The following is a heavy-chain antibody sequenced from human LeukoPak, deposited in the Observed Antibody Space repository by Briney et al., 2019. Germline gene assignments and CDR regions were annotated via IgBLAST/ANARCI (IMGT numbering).Heavy chain of an antibody. J-gene: IGHJ4*02. V-gene: IGHV3-23*01. CDR1: GFTFSSYA. CDR3: AKAGIVVVRAATFFDY. CDR2: ISGSGGST. D-gene: IGHD2-2*01. Sequence: GGSLRLSCAASGFTFSSYAMSWVRQAPGKGLEWVSAISGSGGSTYYAESVKGRFTISRDNSKNTLYLQMNSRRAEDTAVYYCAKAGIVVVRAATFFDYWCQGTRVPVSS.